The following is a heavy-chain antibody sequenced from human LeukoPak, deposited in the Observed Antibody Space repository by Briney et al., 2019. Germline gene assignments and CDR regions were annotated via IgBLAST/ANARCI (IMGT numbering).Heavy chain of an antibody. CDR3: ARENRVAAAQSDY. D-gene: IGHD6-13*01. Sequence: SVKVSCKASGGTFSSYAISWVRQAPGQGLEWMGGIIPIFGTANYAQKFQGRVTITTDESTSTAYMELSSLRSEDTAVYYCARENRVAAAQSDYWGQGTLVTVSS. CDR2: IIPIFGTA. J-gene: IGHJ4*02. V-gene: IGHV1-69*05. CDR1: GGTFSSYA.